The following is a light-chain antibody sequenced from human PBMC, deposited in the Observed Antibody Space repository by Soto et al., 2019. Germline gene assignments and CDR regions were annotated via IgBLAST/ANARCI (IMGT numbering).Light chain of an antibody. CDR2: GAS. CDR3: QQHNSYSQT. J-gene: IGKJ1*01. Sequence: DIPLTQSPPTLSSSVGDRVTITCRASQSIRYYLAWYQQMPGKAPKLLIYGASSLQSGVPSRFSGSGSGTEFTLTSSSLQPDDFATYFCQQHNSYSQTFGQGTKVEIK. V-gene: IGKV1-5*01. CDR1: QSIRYY.